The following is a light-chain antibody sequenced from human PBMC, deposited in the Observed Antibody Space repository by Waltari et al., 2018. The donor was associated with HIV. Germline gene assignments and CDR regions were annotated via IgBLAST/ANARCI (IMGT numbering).Light chain of an antibody. CDR2: GGS. V-gene: IGKV3-15*01. Sequence: EVVLTQSPLTLSVSPGERVTLSCRASESVGNTIAWYQQKPSQAPSLVIYGGSTRATGLPVRFSGSGSGTDFTLTISSLKSEDIAVYFCQQYRDWPRYTFGQGTKLDIK. J-gene: IGKJ2*01. CDR3: QQYRDWPRYT. CDR1: ESVGNT.